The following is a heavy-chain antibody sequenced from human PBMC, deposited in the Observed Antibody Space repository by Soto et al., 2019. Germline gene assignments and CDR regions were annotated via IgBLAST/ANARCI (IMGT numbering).Heavy chain of an antibody. CDR1: GGSISSSSYY. Sequence: SETLSLTRTVSGGSISSSSYYWGWIRQPPGKGLEWIGNVYYGGSTYYNPSLKSRVTISVETSKSQFSLKLSSVTAADTAVYYCVGGDYYHSSGYYFYYYTMDVWGQGTTVTVSS. J-gene: IGHJ6*02. CDR3: VGGDYYHSSGYYFYYYTMDV. V-gene: IGHV4-39*01. D-gene: IGHD3-22*01. CDR2: VYYGGST.